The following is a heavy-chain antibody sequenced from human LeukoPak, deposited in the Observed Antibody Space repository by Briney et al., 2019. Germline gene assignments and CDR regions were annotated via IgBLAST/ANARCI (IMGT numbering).Heavy chain of an antibody. CDR1: GFTFSSYS. V-gene: IGHV3-21*01. Sequence: PGGSLRLSCAASGFTFSSYSMNWVRQAPGKGLEWVSSISSSSSYIYYADSVKGRFTISRDNAKNSLYLQMNSLRAEDTAVYYCARDLELLWFGELSDRGQGTLVTVSS. J-gene: IGHJ4*02. D-gene: IGHD3-10*01. CDR2: ISSSSSYI. CDR3: ARDLELLWFGELSD.